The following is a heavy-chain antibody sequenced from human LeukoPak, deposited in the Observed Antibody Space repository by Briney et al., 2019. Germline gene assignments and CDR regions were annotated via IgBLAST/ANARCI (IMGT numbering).Heavy chain of an antibody. CDR2: ISANSGNT. Sequence: GASVKVSCKPSGYIFTSNGISWVRQAPGQGLEWMGWISANSGNTNYAQKFQGRVTMTTDTSTSTAYMELRSLRSDDTAMYYCARDKDYRFDSWSQGTLVTVSS. CDR1: GYIFTSNG. CDR3: ARDKDYRFDS. V-gene: IGHV1-18*01. D-gene: IGHD4/OR15-4a*01. J-gene: IGHJ4*02.